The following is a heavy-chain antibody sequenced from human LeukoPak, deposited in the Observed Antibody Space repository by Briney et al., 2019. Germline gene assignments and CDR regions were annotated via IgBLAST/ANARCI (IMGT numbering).Heavy chain of an antibody. V-gene: IGHV4-61*02. Sequence: SQTLSLTCTVSGGSISSGSYYWSWIRQPAGKGLEWIGRIYTSGSTNYNPSLKSRVTISVDTSKNQFSLKLSSVTAADTAVYYCARDHGGAPGYWGQGTLVTVSS. CDR3: ARDHGGAPGY. J-gene: IGHJ4*02. CDR2: IYTSGST. CDR1: GGSISSGSYY.